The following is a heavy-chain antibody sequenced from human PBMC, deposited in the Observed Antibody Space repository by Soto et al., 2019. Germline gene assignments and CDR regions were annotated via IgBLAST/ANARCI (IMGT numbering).Heavy chain of an antibody. V-gene: IGHV1-46*04. D-gene: IGHD2-8*01. J-gene: IGHJ4*02. CDR3: VCSPGRGIYFFFDY. CDR2: VNPTGRML. CDR1: GDSFPTYY. Sequence: QVQLVQSGAEVKKPGTSVKLSCKASGDSFPTYYVHWVRQAAGQGPEWLGTVNPTGRMLNYAQSLQGRFNIARDTSTSTVYIELSSLSSQDTAIYYCVCSPGRGIYFFFDYWGQGTLVTVSS.